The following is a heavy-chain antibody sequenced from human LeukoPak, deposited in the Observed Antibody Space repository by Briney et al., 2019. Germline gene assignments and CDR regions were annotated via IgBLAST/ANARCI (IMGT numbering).Heavy chain of an antibody. CDR2: ISYDGSNK. CDR1: GFTFSSYG. V-gene: IGHV3-30*18. D-gene: IGHD6-13*01. J-gene: IGHJ6*02. Sequence: GGSLRLSCAASGFTFSSYGMHWVRQAPGKGLEWVAVISYDGSNKYYADSVKGRFTISRDNSKNTLYLQMNSLRAEDTAVYYCGKDRAVSSWGALYYYYYGMDVWGQGTTVTVSS. CDR3: GKDRAVSSWGALYYYYYGMDV.